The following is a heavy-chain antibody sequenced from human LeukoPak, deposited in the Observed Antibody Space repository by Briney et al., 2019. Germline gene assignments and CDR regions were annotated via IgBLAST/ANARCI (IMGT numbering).Heavy chain of an antibody. CDR3: AKDRGYCSGPGCLRLEY. Sequence: PGGSLRLSCAASGFTFNYYGMHWVRQSPGKGLEWVAVISSDGSNEYYADSVRGRFTISRDNSKNTVYLQMNNLKYEDTAVYYCAKDRGYCSGPGCLRLEYWGQGTLVTVSS. J-gene: IGHJ4*02. CDR1: GFTFNYYG. D-gene: IGHD2-15*01. CDR2: ISSDGSNE. V-gene: IGHV3-30*18.